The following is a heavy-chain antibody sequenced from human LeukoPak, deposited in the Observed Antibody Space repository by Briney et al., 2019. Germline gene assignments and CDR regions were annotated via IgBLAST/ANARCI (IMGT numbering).Heavy chain of an antibody. V-gene: IGHV3-30*18. CDR3: AKGLEGYCSSTSCPYFDY. Sequence: PGRSLRLSCAASGFTFSSYGMHWVRQAPGKGLEWVAVISYDGSNKYYADSVKGRFTISRDNSKNTLYLQMNGLRAEDTAVYYCAKGLEGYCSSTSCPYFDYWGQGTLVTVSS. D-gene: IGHD2-2*01. J-gene: IGHJ4*02. CDR2: ISYDGSNK. CDR1: GFTFSSYG.